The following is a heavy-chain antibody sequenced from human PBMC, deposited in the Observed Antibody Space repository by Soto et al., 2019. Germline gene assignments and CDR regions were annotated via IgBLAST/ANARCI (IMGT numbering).Heavy chain of an antibody. V-gene: IGHV3-23*01. CDR2: IIGGGDNT. J-gene: IGHJ4*02. Sequence: EVQLLDSGGGLVQPGGSLRLSCEASGFTFSNYAMNWVRQAPGKGLEWVLGIIGGGDNTYYADSVKGRFTISRDNSKNTVFLQMNSLRAEDTAVYYCAKERLARGFDYWGQGTLVTVSS. CDR3: AKERLARGFDY. CDR1: GFTFSNYA.